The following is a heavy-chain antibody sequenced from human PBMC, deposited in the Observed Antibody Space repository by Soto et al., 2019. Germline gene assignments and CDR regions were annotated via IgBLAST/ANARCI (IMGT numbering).Heavy chain of an antibody. V-gene: IGHV3-33*01. CDR3: ARDRNMAARQGAELNY. D-gene: IGHD6-6*01. Sequence: GGSLRLSCAASGFTLSTYGMHWVRQAPGRGLEWVAGIWYDGSHTYYTDFVKGRFTISRDSSKNTLYLQMDSLRAEDTAFYYCARDRNMAARQGAELNYWGQGTLVTVSS. CDR1: GFTLSTYG. CDR2: IWYDGSHT. J-gene: IGHJ4*02.